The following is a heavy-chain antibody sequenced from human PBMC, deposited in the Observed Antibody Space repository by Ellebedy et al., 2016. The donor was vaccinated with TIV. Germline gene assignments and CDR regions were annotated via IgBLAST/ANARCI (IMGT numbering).Heavy chain of an antibody. Sequence: GESLKISCAASGFTFSSYGMHWVRQAPGKGLEWVAVISYDGSNKYYADSVKGRFTISRDNSKNTLYLQMSSLKAEDTAVYYCVKWGYSYGFGDYWGQGTLVTVSS. V-gene: IGHV3-30*18. CDR3: VKWGYSYGFGDY. CDR1: GFTFSSYG. D-gene: IGHD5-18*01. J-gene: IGHJ4*02. CDR2: ISYDGSNK.